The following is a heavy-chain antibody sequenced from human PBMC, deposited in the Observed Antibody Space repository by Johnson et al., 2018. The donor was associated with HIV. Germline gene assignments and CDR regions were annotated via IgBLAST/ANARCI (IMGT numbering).Heavy chain of an antibody. CDR3: ASGPTPGVAARGALGGAFDV. Sequence: VQLVESGGGVVQPGRSLRLSCAASGFTFSSYAMNWVRQAPGKGLEWVAVISYDGNNKYSADSVKGRFTISRDNSKNTLYLQMNSLRAEDTAVYYCASGPTPGVAARGALGGAFDVWGQGTVVTVSS. CDR1: GFTFSSYA. J-gene: IGHJ3*01. D-gene: IGHD6-6*01. V-gene: IGHV3-30-3*01. CDR2: ISYDGNNK.